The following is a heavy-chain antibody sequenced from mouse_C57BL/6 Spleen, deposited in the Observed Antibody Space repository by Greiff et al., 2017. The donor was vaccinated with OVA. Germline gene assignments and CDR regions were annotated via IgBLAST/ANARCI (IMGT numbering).Heavy chain of an antibody. CDR1: GYTFTDYY. Sequence: EVQLVESGPVLVKPGASVKMSCKASGYTFTDYYMNWVKQSHGKSLEWIGVINPYNGGTSYNQKFKGKATLTVDKSSSTAYMELNSLTSEDSAVYYCALYGNHWYFDVWGTGTTVTVSS. CDR2: INPYNGGT. CDR3: ALYGNHWYFDV. J-gene: IGHJ1*03. D-gene: IGHD2-1*01. V-gene: IGHV1-19*01.